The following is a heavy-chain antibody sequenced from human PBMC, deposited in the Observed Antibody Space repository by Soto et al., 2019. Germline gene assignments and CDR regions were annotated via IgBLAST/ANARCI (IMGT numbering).Heavy chain of an antibody. CDR1: GGSISSYY. Sequence: PSETLSLTCTVSGGSISSYYWSWIRQPPGKGLEWIGYIYYSGSTNYNPSLKSRVTISVDTSKNQFSLKLSSVTAADTAVYYCARDLYSYGFPTLQNMYAFDIWGQGTMVT. J-gene: IGHJ3*02. V-gene: IGHV4-59*01. CDR2: IYYSGST. D-gene: IGHD5-18*01. CDR3: ARDLYSYGFPTLQNMYAFDI.